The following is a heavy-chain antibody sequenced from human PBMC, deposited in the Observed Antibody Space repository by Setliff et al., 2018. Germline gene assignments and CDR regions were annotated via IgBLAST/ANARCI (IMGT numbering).Heavy chain of an antibody. CDR2: TIPIFGTT. D-gene: IGHD3-22*01. CDR1: GGTFSSYG. Sequence: SVKVSCKASGGTFSSYGISWVRQAPGQGLEWMGGTIPIFGTTDYAQKFRGRVAIITDESTSTAFMQLSSLRSEDTAVYYCVREGVDSRSSTDYRYYMDVWGKGTTVTVSS. CDR3: VREGVDSRSSTDYRYYMDV. V-gene: IGHV1-69*05. J-gene: IGHJ6*03.